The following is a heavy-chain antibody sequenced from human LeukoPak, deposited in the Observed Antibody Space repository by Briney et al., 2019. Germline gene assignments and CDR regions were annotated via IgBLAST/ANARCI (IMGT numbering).Heavy chain of an antibody. J-gene: IGHJ5*02. D-gene: IGHD4-17*01. Sequence: SETLSLTCTVSGGSISSSSYYWGWIRQPPGKGLEWIGSIYYSGSTYYNPSLKSRVTISVDTSKNQFSLKLSSVTAADTAVYYCARAGLRGDWFDPWGQGTLVTVSS. CDR1: GGSISSSSYY. CDR3: ARAGLRGDWFDP. V-gene: IGHV4-39*07. CDR2: IYYSGST.